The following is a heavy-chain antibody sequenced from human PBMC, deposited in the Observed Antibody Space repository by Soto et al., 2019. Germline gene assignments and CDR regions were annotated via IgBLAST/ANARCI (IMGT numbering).Heavy chain of an antibody. CDR2: ISFDGTTD. Sequence: PGGSLRLSCVAYGFNFNNYNLHWVRQAPSNSLESVAVISFDGTTDYYADSVKGRFTVSRDNFKNILSLQMDSLRPEDTAVYYCARDNRDCSAFNCYNPGRVFGLDVWGQGTTVTVSS. D-gene: IGHD2-15*01. CDR1: GFNFNNYN. V-gene: IGHV3-30-3*01. J-gene: IGHJ6*02. CDR3: ARDNRDCSAFNCYNPGRVFGLDV.